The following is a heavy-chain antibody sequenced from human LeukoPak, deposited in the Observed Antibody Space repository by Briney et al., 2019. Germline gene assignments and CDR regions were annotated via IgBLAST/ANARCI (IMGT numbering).Heavy chain of an antibody. CDR3: ARDSGQQLGYYYYGMDV. Sequence: SVKVSSKASGGTFISYAISWVRQAPGQGLEWMGGIIPVFGTANYAQKFQGRVTITADESTSTAYMELSSLRSEDTAVYYCARDSGQQLGYYYYGMDVWGKGTTVTVSS. CDR1: GGTFISYA. V-gene: IGHV1-69*13. D-gene: IGHD6-13*01. CDR2: IIPVFGTA. J-gene: IGHJ6*04.